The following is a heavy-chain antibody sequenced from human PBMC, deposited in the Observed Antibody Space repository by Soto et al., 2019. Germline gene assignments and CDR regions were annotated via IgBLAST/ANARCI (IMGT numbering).Heavy chain of an antibody. CDR1: GFTFSNYW. D-gene: IGHD6-19*01. V-gene: IGHV3-74*01. CDR3: ARMISGWYWAFDI. J-gene: IGHJ3*02. Sequence: GGSLRLSCAASGFTFSNYWMHWVRQAPGKGLVWVSRINSDGSSTSYADSVKGRFTISRDNAKNTLYVQVNSLRAEDTAVYYCARMISGWYWAFDIWGQGTMVTVSS. CDR2: INSDGSST.